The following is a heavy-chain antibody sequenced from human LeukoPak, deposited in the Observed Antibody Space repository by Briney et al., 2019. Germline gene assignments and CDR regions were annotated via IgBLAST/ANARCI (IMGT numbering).Heavy chain of an antibody. Sequence: PGGSLRLSCAASGFSFGSYSMNWVRQAPGKGLEWVSYISTSSSTIYYADSVRGRFTISRDNAENSLYLQMNSLRVEDTADYFCARVSAMGDFDCWGQGTLVTVSS. CDR3: ARVSAMGDFDC. J-gene: IGHJ4*02. CDR1: GFSFGSYS. D-gene: IGHD1-26*01. CDR2: ISTSSSTI. V-gene: IGHV3-48*01.